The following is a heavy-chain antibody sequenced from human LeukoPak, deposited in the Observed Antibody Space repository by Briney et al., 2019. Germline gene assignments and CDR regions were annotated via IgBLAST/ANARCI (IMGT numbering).Heavy chain of an antibody. D-gene: IGHD3-3*01. Sequence: SETLSLTCTVSGGSISSSSYYWGWIRQPPGKGLEWIGSIYYSGSTYYNPSLKSRVTIYVDTSKNQFSLKLSSVTAADTAVYYCARLSIFGVVGFDYWGQGTLVTVSS. CDR2: IYYSGST. CDR1: GGSISSSSYY. CDR3: ARLSIFGVVGFDY. J-gene: IGHJ4*02. V-gene: IGHV4-39*01.